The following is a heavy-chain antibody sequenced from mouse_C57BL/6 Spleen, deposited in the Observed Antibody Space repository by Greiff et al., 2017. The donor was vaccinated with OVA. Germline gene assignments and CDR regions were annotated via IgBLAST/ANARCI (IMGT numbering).Heavy chain of an antibody. CDR3: ARQAGYDPYWYFDV. CDR2: IYPSDSET. V-gene: IGHV1-61*01. J-gene: IGHJ1*03. CDR1: GYTFTSYW. D-gene: IGHD2-2*01. Sequence: VQLKQPGAELVRPGSSVKLSCKASGYTFTSYWMDWVKQRPGQGLEWIGNIYPSDSETHYNQKFKDKATLTVDKSSSTAYMQLSSLTSEDSAVYYCARQAGYDPYWYFDVWGTGTTVTVSS.